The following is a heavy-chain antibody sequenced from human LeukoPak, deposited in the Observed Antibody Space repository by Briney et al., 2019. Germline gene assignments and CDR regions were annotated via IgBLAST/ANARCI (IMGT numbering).Heavy chain of an antibody. CDR3: TRGAPVGSSREFDY. CDR1: GDSVSSNSAA. D-gene: IGHD5-24*01. Sequence: SQTLSLTCDLSGDSVSSNSAAWHWLRHSPLRGLEWLGRTYYRSKWYNDYAVSVKSRITINPDTSKNEFALQLNSVTPEDTAVYYCTRGAPVGSSREFDYWGQGTLVTVSS. V-gene: IGHV6-1*01. J-gene: IGHJ4*02. CDR2: TYYRSKWYN.